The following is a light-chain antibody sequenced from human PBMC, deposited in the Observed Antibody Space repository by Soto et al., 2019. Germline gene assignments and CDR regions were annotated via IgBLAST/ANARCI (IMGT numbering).Light chain of an antibody. CDR2: DNN. CDR1: SSNIGSNT. V-gene: IGLV1-44*01. CDR3: AVWGDSLNGPVV. Sequence: QSVLTQPPSASGAPGQRVTISCSGGSSNIGSNTVSWYQQLPGTAPKLFIYDNNQRPSGVPARFTGSKSATSASLAISGLQYVDEADCFCAVWGDSLNGPVVFGVGTKLTVL. J-gene: IGLJ2*01.